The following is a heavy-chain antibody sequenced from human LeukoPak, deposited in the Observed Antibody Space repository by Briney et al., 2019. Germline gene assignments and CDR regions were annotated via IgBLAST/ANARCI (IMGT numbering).Heavy chain of an antibody. Sequence: GASVKVSCKASGGTFSSYAISWVRQAPGQGLEWMGGIIPIFGTANYAQKFQGRVTITADESTSTAYMELSSLRSEDTAMYYCARTDHYDSSGLQQYYFDYWGQGTLVTVSS. J-gene: IGHJ4*02. CDR2: IIPIFGTA. D-gene: IGHD3-22*01. CDR3: ARTDHYDSSGLQQYYFDY. V-gene: IGHV1-69*13. CDR1: GGTFSSYA.